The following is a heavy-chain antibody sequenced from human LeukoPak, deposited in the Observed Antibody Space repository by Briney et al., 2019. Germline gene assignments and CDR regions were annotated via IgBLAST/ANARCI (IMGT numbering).Heavy chain of an antibody. D-gene: IGHD3-10*01. CDR1: GFTFSSYA. V-gene: IGHV3-23*01. CDR3: AKDRLSGSESYGILDY. CDR2: ISGSGGST. J-gene: IGHJ4*02. Sequence: PGGSLRLSCAASGFTFSSYAMSWVRQAPGKGLEWVSAISGSGGSTYYADSVKGRFTISRDNSKNTLYLQINSLRAEDTAVYYCAKDRLSGSESYGILDYWGLGTLVTVSS.